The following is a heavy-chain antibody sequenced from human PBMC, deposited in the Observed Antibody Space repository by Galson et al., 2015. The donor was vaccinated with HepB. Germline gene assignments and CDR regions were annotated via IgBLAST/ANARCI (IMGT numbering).Heavy chain of an antibody. V-gene: IGHV3-30*18. J-gene: IGHJ4*02. CDR1: GFTVSNTY. CDR2: ISYDGSNK. CDR3: AKDPYLYSALAGTMAGFDY. Sequence: LRLSCAASGFTVSNTYMNWVRQAPGKGLEWVAVISYDGSNKYYADSVKGRFTISRDNSKNTLYLQMNSLRAEDTALYYCAKDPYLYSALAGTMAGFDYWGQGTLVTVSS. D-gene: IGHD6-19*01.